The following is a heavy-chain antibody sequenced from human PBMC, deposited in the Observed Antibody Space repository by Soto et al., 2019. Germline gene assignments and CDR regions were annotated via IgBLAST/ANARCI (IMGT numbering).Heavy chain of an antibody. V-gene: IGHV3-7*03. CDR3: ARNARFGVVVPYFYVMDV. D-gene: IGHD3-3*01. J-gene: IGHJ6*02. Sequence: LRLSCAATGFTFSSYWMVWYRQAPGQALESVANIKQDGSEKYYVDSVKGRFTISRDSAKNLLYLQVNSLRAEDTAVYYCARNARFGVVVPYFYVMDVWGQGTTVTVS. CDR1: GFTFSSYW. CDR2: IKQDGSEK.